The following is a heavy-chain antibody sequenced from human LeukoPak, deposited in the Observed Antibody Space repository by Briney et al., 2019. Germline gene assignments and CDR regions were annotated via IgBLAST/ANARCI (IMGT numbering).Heavy chain of an antibody. D-gene: IGHD1-26*01. Sequence: GGSLRLSCAASGFTFSSYWMSWVRQAPGKGLEWVANIKQDGSEKYYVDSVKGRFTISRDNAKNSLYLQMNSLRAEDTAVYYCARGGWSSGSYSGVVDFDYWGQGTLVTVSS. CDR3: ARGGWSSGSYSGVVDFDY. V-gene: IGHV3-7*01. J-gene: IGHJ4*02. CDR1: GFTFSSYW. CDR2: IKQDGSEK.